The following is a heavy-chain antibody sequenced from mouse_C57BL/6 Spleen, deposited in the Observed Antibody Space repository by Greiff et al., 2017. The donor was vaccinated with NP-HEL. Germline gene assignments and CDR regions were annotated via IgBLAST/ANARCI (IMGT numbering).Heavy chain of an antibody. CDR3: ARRGGSRGAFDD. CDR1: GYTFTTYP. Sequence: QVQLQQSGAELVKPGASVKMSCTASGYTFTTYPIEWMKQNPGKSLEWIGNFHPYNDDTKYNEKFKGKATLTVEKSSSTVYLELSRLTSDDSAVYYCARRGGSRGAFDDWGQGTTLTVSS. V-gene: IGHV1-47*01. D-gene: IGHD1-1*01. J-gene: IGHJ2*01. CDR2: FHPYNDDT.